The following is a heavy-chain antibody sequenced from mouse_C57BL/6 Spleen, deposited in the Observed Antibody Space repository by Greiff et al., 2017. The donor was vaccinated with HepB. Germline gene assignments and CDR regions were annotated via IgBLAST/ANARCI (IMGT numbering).Heavy chain of an antibody. J-gene: IGHJ3*01. D-gene: IGHD1-1*01. CDR2: IDPENGDT. CDR1: GFNIKDDY. Sequence: EVQLQQSGAELVRPGASVKLSCTASGFNIKDDYMHWVKQRPEQGLEWIGWIDPENGDTEYASKFQGKATITADTSSNTAYLQLSSLTSEDTAVYYCTGVYYGSRGFAYWGQRTLVTVSA. V-gene: IGHV14-4*01. CDR3: TGVYYGSRGFAY.